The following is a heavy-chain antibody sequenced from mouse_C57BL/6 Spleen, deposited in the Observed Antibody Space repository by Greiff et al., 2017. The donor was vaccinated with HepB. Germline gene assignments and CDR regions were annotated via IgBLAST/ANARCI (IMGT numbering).Heavy chain of an antibody. CDR3: SRHGAYDSNPAWFAY. CDR1: GYTFTEYT. CDR2: FYPGSGSI. Sequence: VKLQESGAELVKPGASVKLSCKASGYTFTEYTIHWVKQRSGQGLEWIGWFYPGSGSIKYNEKFKEKATFTADKSSSTVYMELSRLTSEDSAVYFCSRHGAYDSNPAWFAYWGQGTLVTVSA. J-gene: IGHJ3*01. D-gene: IGHD2-5*01. V-gene: IGHV1-62-2*01.